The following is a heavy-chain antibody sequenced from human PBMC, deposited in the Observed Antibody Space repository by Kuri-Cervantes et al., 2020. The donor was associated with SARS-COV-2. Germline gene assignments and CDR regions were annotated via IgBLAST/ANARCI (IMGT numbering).Heavy chain of an antibody. CDR2: IYTSGST. Sequence: GSLSLTCTVSGGSISSYYWSWIRQPAGKGLEWIGRIYTSGSTNYNPSLKSRVTMSVDTSKNQFSLKLSSVTAADTAVYYCARDADSSGSLDYWGQGTLVTVSS. CDR3: ARDADSSGSLDY. V-gene: IGHV4-4*07. CDR1: GGSISSYY. D-gene: IGHD3-22*01. J-gene: IGHJ4*02.